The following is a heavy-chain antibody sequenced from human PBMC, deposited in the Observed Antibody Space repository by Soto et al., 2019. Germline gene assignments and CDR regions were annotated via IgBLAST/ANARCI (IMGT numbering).Heavy chain of an antibody. D-gene: IGHD3-3*01. CDR3: ARGADFWSGYRWFDP. V-gene: IGHV1-18*01. J-gene: IGHJ5*02. CDR2: ISAYNGNT. Sequence: ASVKVSCKASGYTFSSYGISWVRQAPGQGLEWMGWISAYNGNTKNAQNLQGRVTFTTDTSTSTAYMELRSLRYDETAVYLCARGADFWSGYRWFDPWGQGTLVTVSS. CDR1: GYTFSSYG.